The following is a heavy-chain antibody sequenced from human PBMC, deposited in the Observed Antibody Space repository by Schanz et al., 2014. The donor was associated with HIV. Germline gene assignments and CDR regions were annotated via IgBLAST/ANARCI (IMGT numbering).Heavy chain of an antibody. CDR2: IDCSNGDT. Sequence: QVPLVQSGAEAKKPGSSVKVSCTASGGTFTYFSISWVRQAPGQGPEWMGWIDCSNGDTFYKKNFRGRVTMTRDTPITTVFMELSGLRSDDTAVYFCARNEFRLLPFDFWGQGTLVTVSS. CDR1: GGTFTYFS. D-gene: IGHD2-21*02. J-gene: IGHJ4*02. V-gene: IGHV1-2*02. CDR3: ARNEFRLLPFDF.